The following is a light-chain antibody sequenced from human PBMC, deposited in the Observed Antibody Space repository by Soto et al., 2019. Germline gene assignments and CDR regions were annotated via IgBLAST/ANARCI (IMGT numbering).Light chain of an antibody. CDR2: GAS. J-gene: IGKJ4*01. CDR3: QQYGSSPQVT. CDR1: QSVSSSY. Sequence: EIVLTQSPGTLSLSPGERATLSGRASQSVSSSYLAWYQQNPGQPPRLLIYGASSRATGIPDRFSGSGSGTDFTLTISRLEPEDLAVYYCQQYGSSPQVTFGGGTKVEIK. V-gene: IGKV3-20*01.